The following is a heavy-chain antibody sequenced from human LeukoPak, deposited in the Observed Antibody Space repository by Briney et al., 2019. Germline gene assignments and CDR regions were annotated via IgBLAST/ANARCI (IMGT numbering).Heavy chain of an antibody. J-gene: IGHJ4*02. CDR2: ITSNGGTT. CDR3: ARGYCSSTSCTNDY. Sequence: PGGSLRLSCVASGFSLSTYDMYWVRQAPGKGLEYVSAITSNGGTTYYANSVKGRFAISRDNSKSTLYLQMGSLRAEDMAVYYCARGYCSSTSCTNDYWGQGTLVTVSS. D-gene: IGHD2-2*01. V-gene: IGHV3-64*01. CDR1: GFSLSTYD.